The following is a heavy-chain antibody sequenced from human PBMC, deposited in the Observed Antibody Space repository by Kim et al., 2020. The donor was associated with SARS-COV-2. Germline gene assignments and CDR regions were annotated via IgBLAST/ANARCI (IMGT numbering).Heavy chain of an antibody. D-gene: IGHD1-7*01. J-gene: IGHJ4*02. V-gene: IGHV1-24*01. CDR3: TTDFTGTGTTFDY. Sequence: YAQKLHSRVNMTEDTSTATAYMELSSLGSEDTAMYYCTTDFTGTGTTFDYWGQGTLVTVSS.